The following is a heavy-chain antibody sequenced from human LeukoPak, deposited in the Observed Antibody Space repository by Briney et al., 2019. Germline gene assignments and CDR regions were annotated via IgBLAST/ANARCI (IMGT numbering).Heavy chain of an antibody. CDR3: ARSPSRYNWNFDY. J-gene: IGHJ4*02. D-gene: IGHD1-20*01. V-gene: IGHV4-38-2*01. CDR1: GYSLSSGYY. Sequence: MPSETLSLTCAVSGYSLSSGYYWGWIRQPPGKGLEWIGSIYQSGNSYQKSSLKSRLTLSVDTSKNHFSLKVRSVTAADTAVYYCARSPSRYNWNFDYWGQGILVIVSS. CDR2: IYQSGNS.